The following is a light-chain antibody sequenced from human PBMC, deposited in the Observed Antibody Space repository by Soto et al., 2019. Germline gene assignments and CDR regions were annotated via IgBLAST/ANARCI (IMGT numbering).Light chain of an antibody. V-gene: IGKV4-1*01. CDR1: QSVLYSSNNKNY. CDR2: WAS. Sequence: DIVMTQSPDSLAVSLGERATINCKSSQSVLYSSNNKNYLAWYQQRPGQPPKLLIYWASTRDSGVPDRFSGSGSGTDFTLPITSLQAEDVAVYYCQQYESTPPTFGQGTKLEIK. CDR3: QQYESTPPT. J-gene: IGKJ2*01.